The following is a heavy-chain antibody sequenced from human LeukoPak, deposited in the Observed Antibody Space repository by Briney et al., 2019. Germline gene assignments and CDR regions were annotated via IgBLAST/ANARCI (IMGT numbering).Heavy chain of an antibody. J-gene: IGHJ5*02. CDR3: ARDGHMVRGVIITEANWFDP. CDR2: ITNSGDKT. V-gene: IGHV3-23*01. D-gene: IGHD3-10*01. Sequence: GSLRLSCAASGFTFTIYAISWVRQAPGKGLEWVSTITNSGDKTFYADSVKGRFTISRDNSENTLYLQMNSLRAEDTAVYYCARDGHMVRGVIITEANWFDPWGQGTLVTVSS. CDR1: GFTFTIYA.